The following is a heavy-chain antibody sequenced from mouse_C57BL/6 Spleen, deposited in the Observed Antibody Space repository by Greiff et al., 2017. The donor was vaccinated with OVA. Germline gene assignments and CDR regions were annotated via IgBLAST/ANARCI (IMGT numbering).Heavy chain of an antibody. D-gene: IGHD1-1*01. Sequence: VQLQQSGPELVKPGASVKISCKASGYSFTSYYIHWVKQRPGQGLEWIGWIYPGSGNTKYNEKFKGKATLTADTSSSTAYMQLSSLTSEDSAVYYCARSGYYGSSYLYYYAMDYWGQGTSVTVSS. CDR3: ARSGYYGSSYLYYYAMDY. CDR1: GYSFTSYY. V-gene: IGHV1-66*01. J-gene: IGHJ4*01. CDR2: IYPGSGNT.